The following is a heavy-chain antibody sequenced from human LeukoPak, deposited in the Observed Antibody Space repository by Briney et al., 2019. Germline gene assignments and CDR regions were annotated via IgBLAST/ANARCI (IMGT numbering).Heavy chain of an antibody. CDR1: GFTFSSYS. D-gene: IGHD5-18*01. Sequence: GGSLRLSCAASGFTFSSYSMNRVRQAPGKGLEWVSSISSSSSYIYYADSVKGRFTISRDNAKNSLYLQMNSLRAEDTAVYYCARPYSYGPEFDYWGQGTLVTVSS. J-gene: IGHJ4*02. V-gene: IGHV3-21*01. CDR2: ISSSSSYI. CDR3: ARPYSYGPEFDY.